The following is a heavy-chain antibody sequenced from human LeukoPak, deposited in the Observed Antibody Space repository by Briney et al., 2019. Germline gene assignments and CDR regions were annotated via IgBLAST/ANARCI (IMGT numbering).Heavy chain of an antibody. D-gene: IGHD3-3*02. CDR3: ARDYGLATNWFDP. Sequence: GASVKVSFKASGYTFTSYGISWVRQAPGQGLEWMGWISAYNGNADYAQKLQGRVTMTTDTSTSTAYMELRSLRSDDTAVYYCARDYGLATNWFDPWGQGTLVTVSS. V-gene: IGHV1-18*01. J-gene: IGHJ5*02. CDR1: GYTFTSYG. CDR2: ISAYNGNA.